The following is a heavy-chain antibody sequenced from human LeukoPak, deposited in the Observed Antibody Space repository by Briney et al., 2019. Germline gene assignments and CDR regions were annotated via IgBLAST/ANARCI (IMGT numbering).Heavy chain of an antibody. CDR3: ASHTAPPKGPRPSYSFYFYRAF. CDR1: GGTFSNYA. Sequence: ASVKVSCKASGGTFSNYAISWVRQAPGQGLEWMGGIIPIFGTANFAQNFQGRVTITADKSTTTAYMELSSLRSEDTAVYYCASHTAPPKGPRPSYSFYFYRAFGAKGTRATVSS. CDR2: IIPIFGTA. V-gene: IGHV1-69*06. J-gene: IGHJ6*03.